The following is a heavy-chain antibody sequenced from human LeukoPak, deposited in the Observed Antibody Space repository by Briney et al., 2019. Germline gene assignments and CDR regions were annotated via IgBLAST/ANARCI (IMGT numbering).Heavy chain of an antibody. D-gene: IGHD3-10*01. Sequence: GGSLRLSCAASGFTFSTYNMIWVRQAPGKGLEWVSSISSSRSYIYYADSVKGRFTISRDNARNSLYLQMNSLRAEDTAVYYCAREGDYYGSGSYSPNFDYWGQGTLVTVSS. J-gene: IGHJ4*02. CDR1: GFTFSTYN. CDR3: AREGDYYGSGSYSPNFDY. CDR2: ISSSRSYI. V-gene: IGHV3-21*01.